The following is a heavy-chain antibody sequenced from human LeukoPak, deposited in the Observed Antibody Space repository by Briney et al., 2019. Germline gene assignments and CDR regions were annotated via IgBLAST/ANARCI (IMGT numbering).Heavy chain of an antibody. V-gene: IGHV3-30*18. D-gene: IGHD2-2*01. J-gene: IGHJ4*02. CDR3: AKLRPAAPSYTRYFDY. CDR1: GFTFSSYG. CDR2: ISYDGSNK. Sequence: PGGSLRLSCAASGFTFSSYGMHWVRQAPGKGLEWVAVISYDGSNKYYADSVKGRFTISRDNSKNTLYLQMNSLRAEDTAVYYCAKLRPAAPSYTRYFDYWGQGTLVTVSS.